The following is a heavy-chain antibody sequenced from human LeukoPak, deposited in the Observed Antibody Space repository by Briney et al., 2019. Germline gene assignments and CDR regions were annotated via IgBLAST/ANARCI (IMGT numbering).Heavy chain of an antibody. CDR2: IDSSGST. CDR1: GGSISSSSYY. Sequence: RSATLSPTWTVSGGSISSSSYYWGWIRGPPGKGLEWIGSIDSSGSTYSTSSLKSRVTVSVYTTTGHFPLKMSSATATATAEYYCARRRGYNYGYFLRGYYMDVGGKGTRDTVS. D-gene: IGHD5-18*01. V-gene: IGHV4-39*06. J-gene: IGHJ6*03. CDR3: ARRRGYNYGYFLRGYYMDV.